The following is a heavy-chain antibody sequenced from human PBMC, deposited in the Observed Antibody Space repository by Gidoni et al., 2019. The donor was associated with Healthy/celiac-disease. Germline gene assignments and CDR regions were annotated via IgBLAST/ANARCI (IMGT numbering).Heavy chain of an antibody. D-gene: IGHD4-17*01. CDR3: ARVPNNYGGNPDYYFDY. V-gene: IGHV3-53*02. CDR2: IYSGGST. Sequence: EVQLVETGGGLIQPGGSLRLSCAASGFTVSSNYMSWVRQAPGKGLEWVSVIYSGGSTYYADSVKGRFTISRDNSKNTLYLQMNSLRAEDTAVYYCARVPNNYGGNPDYYFDYWGQGTLVTVSS. CDR1: GFTVSSNY. J-gene: IGHJ4*02.